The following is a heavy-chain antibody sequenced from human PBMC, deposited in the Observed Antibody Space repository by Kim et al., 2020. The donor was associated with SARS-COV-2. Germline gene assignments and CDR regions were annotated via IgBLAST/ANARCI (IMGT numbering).Heavy chain of an antibody. D-gene: IGHD2-15*01. CDR3: AREEIVVPCFDY. CDR1: GFTFSRDW. CDR2: IKQDGSEK. Sequence: ASGFTFSRDWRNWVRQAPGKGLEWVASIKQDGSEKYYVDSVKGRFSISRDNAKSTLYLQMNSLRAEDTAVYYCAREEIVVPCFDYWGQGTLAT. V-gene: IGHV3-7*01. J-gene: IGHJ4*02.